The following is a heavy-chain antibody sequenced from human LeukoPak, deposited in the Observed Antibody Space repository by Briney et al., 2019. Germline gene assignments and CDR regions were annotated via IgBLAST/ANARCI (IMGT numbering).Heavy chain of an antibody. Sequence: SETLSLTCTVSGDSLSGHYWTWIRQPAGKGLEWIGRIYSSGSTNYNPSLQSRITMSIDTSKNQFSLKVNSVTAADTAMYYCAKSSSVYDYWHFDLWGRGTMVTVSS. CDR1: GDSLSGHY. V-gene: IGHV4-4*07. CDR3: AKSSSVYDYWHFDL. CDR2: IYSSGST. J-gene: IGHJ2*01. D-gene: IGHD5/OR15-5a*01.